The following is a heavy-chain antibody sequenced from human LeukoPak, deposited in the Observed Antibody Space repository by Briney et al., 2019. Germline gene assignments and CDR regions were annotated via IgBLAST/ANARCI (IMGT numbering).Heavy chain of an antibody. D-gene: IGHD6-6*01. J-gene: IGHJ5*02. CDR2: IYYSGIS. CDR3: ARVIGWEYTSSSRFDP. Sequence: SQTLSLTCTVSGGSISSGNYYWSWIRQHPGKGLEWIGYIYYSGISRYNPSLKSRVTMSVDTSKNQFSLKLSSVTAADTAVYYCARVIGWEYTSSSRFDPWGQGTLVTVSS. CDR1: GGSISSGNYY. V-gene: IGHV4-31*03.